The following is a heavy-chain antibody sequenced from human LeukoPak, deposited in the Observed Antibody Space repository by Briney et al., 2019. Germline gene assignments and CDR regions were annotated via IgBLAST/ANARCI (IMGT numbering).Heavy chain of an antibody. CDR1: GATFSGYA. CDR3: ATQLKYSSPPYTPCDP. CDR2: FSYGGSKR. D-gene: IGHD2-15*01. J-gene: IGHJ5*02. V-gene: IGHV3-30*04. Sequence: GGSLTLSCAASGATFSGYAVHWVRQAPGKGLEWVAAFSYGGSKRYYADSVKGRFTISRDNSKDTLYLEMNGLRPEDTALYYCATQLKYSSPPYTPCDPWGQGSRVTVSS.